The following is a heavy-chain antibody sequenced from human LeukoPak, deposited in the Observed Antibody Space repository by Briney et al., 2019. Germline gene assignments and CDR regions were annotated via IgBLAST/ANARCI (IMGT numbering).Heavy chain of an antibody. Sequence: SETLSLTCTVSGGSISSGSYYWSWIRQPAGKGLEWIGRIYTSGSTNYNPSLKSRVTISVDTSKNQFSLKLSSVTAADTAVYYCARDPRGYSYGAMWGYYFDYWGQGTLVTVSS. J-gene: IGHJ4*02. V-gene: IGHV4-61*02. CDR2: IYTSGST. CDR3: ARDPRGYSYGAMWGYYFDY. D-gene: IGHD5-18*01. CDR1: GGSISSGSYY.